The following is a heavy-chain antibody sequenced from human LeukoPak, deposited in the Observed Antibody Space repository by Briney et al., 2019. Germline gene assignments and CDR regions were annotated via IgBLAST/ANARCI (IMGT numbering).Heavy chain of an antibody. D-gene: IGHD1-26*01. V-gene: IGHV1-18*04. CDR2: ISAYNGNT. CDR1: GYSFTSHY. J-gene: IGHJ4*02. CDR3: ARGGALNFDY. Sequence: ASVKVSCKASGYSFTSHYMHWVRQAPGQGLEWMGWISAYNGNTNYAQKLQGRVTMTTDTSTSTAYMELRSLRSDDTAVYYCARGGALNFDYWGQGTLVTVSS.